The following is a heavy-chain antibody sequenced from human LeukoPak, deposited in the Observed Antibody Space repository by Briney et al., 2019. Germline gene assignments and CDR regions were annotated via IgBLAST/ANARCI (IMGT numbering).Heavy chain of an antibody. Sequence: GGSLRLSCAASGFTFSSYSMNWVRQAPGKGLEWVSSISSSSSYIYYADSVKGRFTIPRDNAKNSLYLQMNSLRAEDTAVYYCARDDSYSSSWYTPDAFDIWGQGTMVTVSS. CDR3: ARDDSYSSSWYTPDAFDI. CDR2: ISSSSSYI. D-gene: IGHD6-13*01. J-gene: IGHJ3*02. CDR1: GFTFSSYS. V-gene: IGHV3-21*01.